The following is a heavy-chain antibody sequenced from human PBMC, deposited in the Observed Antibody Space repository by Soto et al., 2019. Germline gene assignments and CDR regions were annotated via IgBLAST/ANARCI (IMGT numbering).Heavy chain of an antibody. CDR1: GYTFPSYG. CDR3: AREIATRDRYYYYYYGMDV. V-gene: IGHV1-18*01. CDR2: ISAYNGNT. D-gene: IGHD6-13*01. J-gene: IGHJ6*02. Sequence: ASVKVSCKASGYTFPSYGISWVRQAPGQGLEWMGWISAYNGNTNYAQKLQGRVTMTTDTSTSTAYMELRSLRSDDTAVYYCAREIATRDRYYYYYYGMDVWGQGSTVTVSS.